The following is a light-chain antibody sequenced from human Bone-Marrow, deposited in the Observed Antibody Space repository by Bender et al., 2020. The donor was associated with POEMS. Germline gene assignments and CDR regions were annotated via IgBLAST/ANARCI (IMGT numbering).Light chain of an antibody. J-gene: IGLJ2*01. CDR1: SGSIATAY. CDR3: QSYHTTNPMI. CDR2: EDN. Sequence: NFILTQPHSVSESPGKTVTISCTRSSGSIATAYVQWFQQRPGRSPTTLIFEDNRRPPGVPDPFSGSTDTSSNSASLTVSGLRTEDEADYYCQSYHTTNPMIFGGGTRLTVL. V-gene: IGLV6-57*01.